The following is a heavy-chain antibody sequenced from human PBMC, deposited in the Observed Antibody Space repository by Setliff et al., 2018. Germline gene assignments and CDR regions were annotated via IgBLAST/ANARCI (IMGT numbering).Heavy chain of an antibody. Sequence: SVKVSCKASGATFSSYGISWVRQAPGKGLEWKGGTIPMFGTTEDAQKFQGRLTIITDESTNTALMQLSSLRSDDTAVYYCVREGVDSRSSTDYRYYMDVWGKGTTVTVSS. CDR3: VREGVDSRSSTDYRYYMDV. CDR2: TIPMFGTT. V-gene: IGHV1-69*05. J-gene: IGHJ6*03. D-gene: IGHD3-22*01. CDR1: GATFSSYG.